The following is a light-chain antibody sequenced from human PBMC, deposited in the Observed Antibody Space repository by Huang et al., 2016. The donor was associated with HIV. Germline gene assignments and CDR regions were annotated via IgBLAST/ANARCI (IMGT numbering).Light chain of an antibody. Sequence: IQMTQSPSSLSASVGDRVTITCRASQGIGNSLAWYQQKPEKAPRLLLYATSTLESGVPSSFSGSGSGTHYTLTINTLQPEDIASYYCQQYHSLPWTFGQGTKVEIK. V-gene: IGKV1-NL1*01. CDR1: QGIGNS. CDR3: QQYHSLPWT. CDR2: ATS. J-gene: IGKJ1*01.